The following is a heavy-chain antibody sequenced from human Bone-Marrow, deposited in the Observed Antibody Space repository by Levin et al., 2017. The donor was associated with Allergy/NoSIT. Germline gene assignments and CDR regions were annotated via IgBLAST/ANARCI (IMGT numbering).Heavy chain of an antibody. CDR2: ISPSGGYT. J-gene: IGHJ4*02. CDR1: GYTFTSHY. Sequence: GESLKISCKASGYTFTSHYIHWVRQAPGQGLEWMAIISPSGGYTAYEQPFQGRVTVTRDTSTSTVYMELSSLRSEDTAIYYCAREGKLGVSYDDIWGTYRDNYYFDYWGQGTLVTVSS. V-gene: IGHV1-46*01. D-gene: IGHD3-16*02. CDR3: AREGKLGVSYDDIWGTYRDNYYFDY.